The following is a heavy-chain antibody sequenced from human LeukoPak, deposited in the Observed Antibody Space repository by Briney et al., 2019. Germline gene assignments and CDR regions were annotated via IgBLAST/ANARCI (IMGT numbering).Heavy chain of an antibody. J-gene: IGHJ4*02. CDR3: ARMSGSRLPGY. CDR2: ISSGSSAR. D-gene: IGHD3-3*01. V-gene: IGHV3-48*01. Sequence: PGGSLRLSCAASGFTFSSHSMNWVRQTPGKGLEWVSYISSGSSARYYADSVKGRFTISRDDARNSLYLRMNSLRAEDTAVYYCARMSGSRLPGYWGQGTLVTVSS. CDR1: GFTFSSHS.